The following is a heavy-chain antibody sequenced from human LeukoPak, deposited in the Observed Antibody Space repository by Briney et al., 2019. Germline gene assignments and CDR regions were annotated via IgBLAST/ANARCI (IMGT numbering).Heavy chain of an antibody. CDR3: ARIPSCKSSGDSCYVQVHWFDP. D-gene: IGHD2-15*01. J-gene: IGHJ5*02. V-gene: IGHV1-18*01. CDR2: ISAYNGNT. CDR1: GYTFTSYG. Sequence: ASVKVSCKASGYTFTSYGISWVRQAPGQGIEWMGWISAYNGNTNYAQKLQGRVTMTTDTSTSTAYMELRSLRSDDTAVYYCARIPSCKSSGDSCYVQVHWFDPWGQGTLVTVSS.